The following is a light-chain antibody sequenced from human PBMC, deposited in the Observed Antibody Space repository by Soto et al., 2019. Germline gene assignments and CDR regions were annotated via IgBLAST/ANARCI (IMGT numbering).Light chain of an antibody. CDR1: SSDFGGYNF. V-gene: IGLV2-14*01. J-gene: IGLJ1*01. CDR3: CSYTSYSPYV. Sequence: QSVLTQPASVSGSPGQSITISCTGASSDFGGYNFVSWYQHRPGNAPKLMIYAVSNRPSGVSNRFSGSKSGNTASLTISGLQAEDEADYYCCSYTSYSPYVFGTGTKVTVL. CDR2: AVS.